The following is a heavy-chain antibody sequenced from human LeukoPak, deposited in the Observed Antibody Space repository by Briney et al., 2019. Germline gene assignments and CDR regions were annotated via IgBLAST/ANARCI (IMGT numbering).Heavy chain of an antibody. CDR1: AFSVSRDP. CDR3: ARSYYGSGSNYFYGMDV. D-gene: IGHD3-10*01. J-gene: IGHJ6*02. CDR2: IWYDGSNK. V-gene: IGHV3-33*08. Sequence: GGSLRLSCAASAFSVSRDPVHWVRQAPGKGLEWVAVIWYDGSNKYYAESVKGRFSISRDNSKNTLYLEMNSLRDEDTAVYHCARSYYGSGSNYFYGMDVWGQGTTVTVSS.